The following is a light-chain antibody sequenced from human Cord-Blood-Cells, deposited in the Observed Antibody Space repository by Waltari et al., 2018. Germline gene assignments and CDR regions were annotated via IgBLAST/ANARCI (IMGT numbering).Light chain of an antibody. V-gene: IGKV1-39*01. CDR2: AAS. CDR1: QSISSY. J-gene: IGKJ2*01. Sequence: DIQMTQSPSSLSASVGDRVTITCRASQSISSYLNWYQQKPGKAPKLLIYAASSLQSWVPSRFSGSGSGTDFTLTISSLQPEDFATYYCQQRYSTPMYTFGQGTKLEIK. CDR3: QQRYSTPMYT.